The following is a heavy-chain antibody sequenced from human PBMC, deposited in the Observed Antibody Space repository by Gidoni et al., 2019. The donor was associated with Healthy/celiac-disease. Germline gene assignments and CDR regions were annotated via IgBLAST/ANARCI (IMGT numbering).Heavy chain of an antibody. CDR1: GFTFSSYA. J-gene: IGHJ5*02. Sequence: EVQLLESGGGLVQPGGSLRLSCAAPGFTFSSYAMSWVRQAPGKGLEWVSVNRGSGGNTYYADSVKGRFTISRDNSKNTLYLQMNSLRAEDTAVYYCAKGGGSSWSNWFDPWGQGTLVTVSS. V-gene: IGHV3-23*01. CDR3: AKGGGSSWSNWFDP. CDR2: NRGSGGNT. D-gene: IGHD6-13*01.